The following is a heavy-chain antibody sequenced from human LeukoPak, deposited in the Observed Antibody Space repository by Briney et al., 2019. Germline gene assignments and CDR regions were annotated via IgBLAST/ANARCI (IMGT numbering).Heavy chain of an antibody. CDR1: GYSFTNYW. V-gene: IGHV5-51*01. Sequence: GESLKIYCKGSGYSFTNYWIGWVRQMPGKGLEWMGVIYPSDSDTRYSPSFQGQVTISADKSISTAYLQWGSLKASDTAMYYCARRVGGYTYGLDYWGQGTLVTVSS. CDR3: ARRVGGYTYGLDY. CDR2: IYPSDSDT. J-gene: IGHJ4*02. D-gene: IGHD5-18*01.